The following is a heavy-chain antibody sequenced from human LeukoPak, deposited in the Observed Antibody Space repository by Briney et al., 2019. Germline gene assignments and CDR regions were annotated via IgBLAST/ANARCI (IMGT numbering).Heavy chain of an antibody. Sequence: GGSLRLSCAASGFTFDEYAMHWVRQAPGKGLEWVSGISWKSVSIGYADFVKGRFTISRDNARNSLYLQMNSLRAEDTALYYCAKETASKYYDCNYGMDVWGQGTTVTVSS. V-gene: IGHV3-9*01. D-gene: IGHD6-25*01. CDR1: GFTFDEYA. J-gene: IGHJ6*02. CDR3: AKETASKYYDCNYGMDV. CDR2: ISWKSVSI.